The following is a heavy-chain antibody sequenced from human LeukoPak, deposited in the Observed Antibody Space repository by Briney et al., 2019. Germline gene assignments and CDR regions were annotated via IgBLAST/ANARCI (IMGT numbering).Heavy chain of an antibody. D-gene: IGHD3-3*01. CDR1: GFTFSSYP. CDR3: ANPGAGLWSGYYANNFDS. CDR2: ISGSGDTT. Sequence: PGGSLRLSCAASGFTFSSYPMSWVRQAPGKGLEWVSAISGSGDTTYYADSVKGRFTITRDNSKNTLYLQMNSPRAEDTAVYYCANPGAGLWSGYYANNFDSSGQGTLVTVSS. J-gene: IGHJ4*02. V-gene: IGHV3-23*01.